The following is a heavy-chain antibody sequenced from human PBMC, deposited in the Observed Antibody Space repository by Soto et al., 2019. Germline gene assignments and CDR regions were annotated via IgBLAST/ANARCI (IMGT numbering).Heavy chain of an antibody. CDR1: GFTFDDYA. J-gene: IGHJ6*03. V-gene: IGHV3-9*01. CDR3: ASGLDYYYMDV. Sequence: GGSLRLSCAASGFTFDDYAMHWVRQAPGKGLEWVSGIRWKSGSIGYADSVKGRFSISRDNAKSSLYLQMNSLRAEDTALYYCASGLDYYYMDVWGKGTTVTVSS. CDR2: IRWKSGSI.